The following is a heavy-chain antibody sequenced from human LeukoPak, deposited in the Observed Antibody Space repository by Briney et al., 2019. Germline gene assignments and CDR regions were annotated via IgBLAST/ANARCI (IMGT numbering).Heavy chain of an antibody. V-gene: IGHV1-2*02. J-gene: IGHJ4*02. D-gene: IGHD1-20*01. CDR3: ARQSPKWNPYDY. CDR2: INPSSGGT. Sequence: ASVKVSCKASGYTFTGYYMHWVRQAPGQGLEWMGWINPSSGGTNYAQKFQGRVTMTRDTSISTAYMELSRLRSDDTAVYYCARQSPKWNPYDYWGQGTLVTVSS. CDR1: GYTFTGYY.